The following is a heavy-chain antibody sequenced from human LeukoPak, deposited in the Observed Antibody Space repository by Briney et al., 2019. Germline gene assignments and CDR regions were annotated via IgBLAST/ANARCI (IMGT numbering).Heavy chain of an antibody. CDR1: GGSISSSNYY. Sequence: SETLSLTCTASGGSISSSNYYWGWIRQPPGKGLEWIGTIYYSGSTYYNPSLKSRITISVDTSKNQFSLKLSSVTAADTAVYYCARHGESRSYLNWFDPWGQGTLVTVSS. V-gene: IGHV4-39*01. CDR3: ARHGESRSYLNWFDP. CDR2: IYYSGST. J-gene: IGHJ5*02. D-gene: IGHD3-10*01.